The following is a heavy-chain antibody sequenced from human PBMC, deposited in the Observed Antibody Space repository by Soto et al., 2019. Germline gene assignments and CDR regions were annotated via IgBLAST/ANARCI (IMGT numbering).Heavy chain of an antibody. Sequence: PSETLSLTCAVYGGSFSGYFWSWIRQPPGKGLEWIGEINHSGSTNYNPSLKSRVTISVDTSKNQFSLRAEDMAVYYCARVSYNGAAKDYWGPGTLVTVSS. V-gene: IGHV4-34*01. D-gene: IGHD2-15*01. CDR1: GGSFSGYF. CDR2: INHSGST. J-gene: IGHJ4*02. CDR3: ARVSYNGAAKDY.